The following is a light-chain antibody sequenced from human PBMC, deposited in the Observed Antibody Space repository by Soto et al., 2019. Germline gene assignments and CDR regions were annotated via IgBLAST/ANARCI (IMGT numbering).Light chain of an antibody. Sequence: DIQMTQSPSSLSASVGDRVTITCQASQDISNYLNWYQQKPGKAPKLLIYEASNLETGVPSRFSGSGSGTDFTFTISSLQPEDIARYYCQQYDYLPITFGGGTKVEIK. CDR3: QQYDYLPIT. CDR2: EAS. J-gene: IGKJ4*01. V-gene: IGKV1-33*01. CDR1: QDISNY.